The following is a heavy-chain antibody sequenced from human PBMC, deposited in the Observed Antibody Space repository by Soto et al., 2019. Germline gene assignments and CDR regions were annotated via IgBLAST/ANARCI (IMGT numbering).Heavy chain of an antibody. CDR3: TRGAWQPGGFHY. CDR2: TYSGGDT. D-gene: IGHD3-16*01. J-gene: IGHJ4*02. CDR1: GFSVRSNY. Sequence: GGSLKLSCAAFGFSVRSNYIRWVRQSPGKGLEWVSVTYSGGDTYYADSVKGRFIISRDNSKNTLTLQMNSLRAEDTAVYYCTRGAWQPGGFHYWGQGT. V-gene: IGHV3-66*01.